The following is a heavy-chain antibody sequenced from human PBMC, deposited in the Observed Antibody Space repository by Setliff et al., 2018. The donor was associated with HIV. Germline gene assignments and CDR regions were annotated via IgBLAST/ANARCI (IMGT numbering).Heavy chain of an antibody. Sequence: SSETLSLTCAVYGGSFSGYYWSWIRQPPGKGLEWIGEINHSGSTNYNPSLKSRVTISVDTSMDQFSLKLNSVTAADTAVYYCAAASSWDPLLDYWGQGTLVTVS. CDR1: GGSFSGYY. J-gene: IGHJ4*02. CDR2: INHSGST. CDR3: AAASSWDPLLDY. D-gene: IGHD6-13*01. V-gene: IGHV4-34*01.